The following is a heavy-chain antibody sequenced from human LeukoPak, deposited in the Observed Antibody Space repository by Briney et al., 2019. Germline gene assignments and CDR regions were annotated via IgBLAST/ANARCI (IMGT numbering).Heavy chain of an antibody. D-gene: IGHD3-3*01. J-gene: IGHJ6*03. CDR3: ALVWWDNFWSVLGKI. V-gene: IGHV4-39*01. CDR2: IYYSGST. CDR1: GGSISSSSYY. Sequence: SETLSLTCTVSGGSISSSSYYWGWIRQPPGKGLEWIGSIYYSGSTYYNPSLKSRVTISVDTSKNQFSLKLSSVTAADTAVYSGALVWWDNFWSVLGKIGGKG.